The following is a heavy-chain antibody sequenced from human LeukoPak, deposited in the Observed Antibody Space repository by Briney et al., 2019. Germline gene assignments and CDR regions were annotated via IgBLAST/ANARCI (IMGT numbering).Heavy chain of an antibody. Sequence: ASVKVSCKASGYTFTSYGISWVQQAPGQGLEWMGWISAYNGNTNYAQKLQGRVTMTTDTSTSTAYMELRSLRSDDTAVYYCARGHWTIFGVVPFGMDVWGQGTTVTVSS. CDR1: GYTFTSYG. CDR3: ARGHWTIFGVVPFGMDV. J-gene: IGHJ6*02. V-gene: IGHV1-18*01. D-gene: IGHD3-3*01. CDR2: ISAYNGNT.